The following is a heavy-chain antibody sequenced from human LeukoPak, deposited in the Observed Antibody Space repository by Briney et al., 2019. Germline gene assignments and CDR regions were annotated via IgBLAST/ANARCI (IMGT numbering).Heavy chain of an antibody. D-gene: IGHD6-13*01. V-gene: IGHV1-46*01. J-gene: IGHJ4*02. CDR2: INPSGGST. CDR1: GYTFTSYY. CDR3: ARDSIAAAGTGKRDYYFDY. Sequence: GAPVKVSCKASGYTFTSYYMHWVRQAPGQGLEWMGIINPSGGSTSYAKKFQGRVTMTRDMSTSTVYMELSSLRSEDTAVYYCARDSIAAAGTGKRDYYFDYWGQGTLVTVSS.